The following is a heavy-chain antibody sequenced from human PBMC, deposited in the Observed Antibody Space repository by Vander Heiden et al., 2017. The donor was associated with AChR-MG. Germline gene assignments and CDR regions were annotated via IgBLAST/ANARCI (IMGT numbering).Heavy chain of an antibody. Sequence: EVQLLESGGGLVQPGGSLRLSCAASGFTFSSYSMSWVRQAPGKGLEWVSAISGSGVSTYYADSVKGRFTISRDNSKNTLYLQMNSLRAEDTAVYYCAKDRQFSGSSPIDYWGQGTLVTVSS. CDR1: GFTFSSYS. CDR2: ISGSGVST. J-gene: IGHJ4*02. D-gene: IGHD1-26*01. V-gene: IGHV3-23*01. CDR3: AKDRQFSGSSPIDY.